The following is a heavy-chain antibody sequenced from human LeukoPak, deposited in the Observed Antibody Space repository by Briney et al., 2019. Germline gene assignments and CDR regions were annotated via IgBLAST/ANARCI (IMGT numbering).Heavy chain of an antibody. Sequence: GGSLRLSCAASGFTFSNAWMSWVRQAPGKGLEWVGRIKSKNDGGTTDYAAPVKGRFTISRDDSKNTLYLQMNSPKTEDTAVYYCTTEGSLAYSSSWYGDLDAFDIWGQGTMVTVSS. J-gene: IGHJ3*02. D-gene: IGHD6-13*01. V-gene: IGHV3-15*01. CDR2: IKSKNDGGTT. CDR1: GFTFSNAW. CDR3: TTEGSLAYSSSWYGDLDAFDI.